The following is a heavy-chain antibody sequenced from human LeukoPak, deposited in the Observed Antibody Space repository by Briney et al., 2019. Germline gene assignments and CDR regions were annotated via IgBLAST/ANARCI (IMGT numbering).Heavy chain of an antibody. Sequence: GGSLRLSCAASGFTFSSYGMHWVRQAPGKGLEWVSSISSSSSYIYYADSVKGRFTISRDNAKNSLYLQMNSLRAEDTAVYYCARYHKQQLVFDTWGQGTLVTVSS. J-gene: IGHJ5*02. CDR2: ISSSSSYI. CDR1: GFTFSSYG. V-gene: IGHV3-21*01. D-gene: IGHD6-13*01. CDR3: ARYHKQQLVFDT.